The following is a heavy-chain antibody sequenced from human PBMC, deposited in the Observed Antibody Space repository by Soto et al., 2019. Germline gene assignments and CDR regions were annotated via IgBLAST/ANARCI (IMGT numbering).Heavy chain of an antibody. CDR3: ARDPPYGYGYYYYGMDV. J-gene: IGHJ6*02. CDR2: IWYDGSNK. CDR1: GFTFSSYG. Sequence: GSLRLSCAASGFTFSSYGMHWVRQAPGKGLEWVAVIWYDGSNKYYADSVKGRFTISRDNSKNTLYLQMNSLRAEDTAVYYCARDPPYGYGYYYYGMDVWGQGTTVTVSS. V-gene: IGHV3-33*01. D-gene: IGHD5-18*01.